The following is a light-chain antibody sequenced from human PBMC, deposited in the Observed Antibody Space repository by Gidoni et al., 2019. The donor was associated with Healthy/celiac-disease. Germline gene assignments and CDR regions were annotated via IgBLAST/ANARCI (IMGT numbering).Light chain of an antibody. J-gene: IGKJ2*01. CDR2: GAS. CDR1: QSVSSSY. Sequence: EIVLTQSPGTLSLSPGERATLSCRASQSVSSSYLAWYQQKPGQAPRLLIYGASSRATGIPDRFSGSGSGTDFTLTISRLEPEDFAVYYCQQYGSSLPGTFXXXTKLEIK. V-gene: IGKV3-20*01. CDR3: QQYGSSLPGT.